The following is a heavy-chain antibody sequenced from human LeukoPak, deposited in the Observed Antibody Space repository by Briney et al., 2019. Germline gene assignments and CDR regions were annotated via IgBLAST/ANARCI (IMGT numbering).Heavy chain of an antibody. V-gene: IGHV3-30-3*01. D-gene: IGHD1-26*01. J-gene: IGHJ4*02. CDR1: GFTFSSYA. Sequence: GRSLRLSCAASGFTFSSYAMHWVRQAPGKGLEWVAVISYDGSNKYYADSVEGRFTISRDNSKNTLYLQMNSLRAEDTAVYYCARDSHPLVGATTFDYWGQGTLVTVSS. CDR2: ISYDGSNK. CDR3: ARDSHPLVGATTFDY.